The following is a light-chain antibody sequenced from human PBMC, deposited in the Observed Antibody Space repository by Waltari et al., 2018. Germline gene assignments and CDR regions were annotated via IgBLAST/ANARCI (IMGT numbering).Light chain of an antibody. CDR3: HSRETFSTRL. V-gene: IGLV3-19*01. CDR1: SLRRYY. CDR2: GPD. Sequence: SSDLTQDPSLSVALGQTVRITCQGDSLRRYYASWYQQRPGQAPILVLYGPDNRPSGIPDRFSGSTSGNTAYLTITGAQAEDEADYYCHSRETFSTRLFGGGTRLTV. J-gene: IGLJ2*01.